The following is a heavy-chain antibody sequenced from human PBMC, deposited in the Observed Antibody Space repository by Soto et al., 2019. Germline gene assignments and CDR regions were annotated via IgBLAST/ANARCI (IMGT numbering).Heavy chain of an antibody. V-gene: IGHV4-59*01. D-gene: IGHD3-10*01. J-gene: IGHJ3*02. Sequence: SETLSLTCTVSGGSISSYYWSWIRQPPGKGLEWIGYIYYSGSTNYNPSLKSRVTISVDTSKNQFSLKLSSVTAADTAVYYCARMPTYYYGSGSYASDGAFDIWGQGTMVTVSS. CDR3: ARMPTYYYGSGSYASDGAFDI. CDR1: GGSISSYY. CDR2: IYYSGST.